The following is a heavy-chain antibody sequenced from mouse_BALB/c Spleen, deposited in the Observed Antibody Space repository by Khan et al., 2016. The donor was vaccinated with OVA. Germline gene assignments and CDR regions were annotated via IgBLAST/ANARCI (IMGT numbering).Heavy chain of an antibody. CDR3: ARGRCY. Sequence: EVQLQESGPGLVKPSQSLSLTCTVTGYSITSDYSWNWIRQFPGNRLEWMGYISYSGSTSYTPSLKSRISITRDTSKNQFFLKLNSVTAEDRATDYGARGRCYWGQGTLVTVSA. V-gene: IGHV3-2*02. CDR1: GYSITSDYS. J-gene: IGHJ3*01. CDR2: ISYSGST. D-gene: IGHD3-3*01.